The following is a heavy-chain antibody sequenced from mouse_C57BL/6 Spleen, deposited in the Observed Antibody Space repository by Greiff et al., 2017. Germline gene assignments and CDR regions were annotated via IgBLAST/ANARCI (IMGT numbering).Heavy chain of an antibody. D-gene: IGHD1-1*01. Sequence: QVQLQQPGAELVKPGASVKLSCKASGYTFTSYWMHWVKQRPGQGLEWIGMIHPNSGSTNYNEKFKSKATLTVDKSSSTAYMQLSSLTSGDSAVYYCARDYYGSSPDYWGQGTTLTVSS. CDR2: IHPNSGST. J-gene: IGHJ2*01. CDR1: GYTFTSYW. CDR3: ARDYYGSSPDY. V-gene: IGHV1-64*01.